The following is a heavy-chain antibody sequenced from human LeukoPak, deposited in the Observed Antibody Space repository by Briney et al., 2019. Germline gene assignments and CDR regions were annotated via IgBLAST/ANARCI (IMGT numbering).Heavy chain of an antibody. J-gene: IGHJ4*02. V-gene: IGHV3-33*01. CDR2: IWYDGSNK. D-gene: IGHD2-2*01. Sequence: GGSLRLSCAASGFTFSSYGMHWVRQAPGKGLEWVAVIWYDGSNKYYADSVKGRFTISRDNSKNTLYLQMNSLRAEDTAVYYCARDLALVVVPAAIGYWGRGTLVTVSS. CDR3: ARDLALVVVPAAIGY. CDR1: GFTFSSYG.